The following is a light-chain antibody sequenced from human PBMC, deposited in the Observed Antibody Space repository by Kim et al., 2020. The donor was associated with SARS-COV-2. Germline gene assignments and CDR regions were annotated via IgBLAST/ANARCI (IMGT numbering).Light chain of an antibody. V-gene: IGLV7-46*01. CDR1: PGAATSGHY. CDR3: LLSYGGSRV. Sequence: PGGTVTLTCGSSPGAATSGHYSYWFQQKPGQAPRTLIYHTSNKLSWTPARFSGSLLGGKAALTLSGAQPEDEAEYYCLLSYGGSRVFGGGTQLTVL. CDR2: HTS. J-gene: IGLJ2*01.